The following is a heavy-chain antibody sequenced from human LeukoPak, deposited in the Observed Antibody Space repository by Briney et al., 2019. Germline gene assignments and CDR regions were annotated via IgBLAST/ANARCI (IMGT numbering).Heavy chain of an antibody. D-gene: IGHD3-10*01. Sequence: GSLRLSCAASGFNFGSYSMTWVRQAAGKGLEWVSVMSADSATTFYADSVKGRFTISRDNAKNTVFLQMSSLRAEDTALYYCARKSASGNYPLDYWGQGTLVTVSS. CDR1: GFNFGSYS. CDR3: ARKSASGNYPLDY. V-gene: IGHV3-23*01. J-gene: IGHJ4*02. CDR2: MSADSATT.